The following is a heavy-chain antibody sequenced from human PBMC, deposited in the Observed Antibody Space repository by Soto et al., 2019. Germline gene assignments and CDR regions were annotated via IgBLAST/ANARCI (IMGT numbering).Heavy chain of an antibody. V-gene: IGHV1-18*01. J-gene: IGHJ1*01. Sequence: GASLKVSCKASGYTFTSYGISWVRQAPGQGLEWMGWISAYNGNTNYAQKLQGRVTMTTDTSTSTAYMELRSLRSDDTAVYYCARVPRYYSGSYIQHWGQGTLVTVSS. CDR2: ISAYNGNT. CDR1: GYTFTSYG. CDR3: ARVPRYYSGSYIQH. D-gene: IGHD1-26*01.